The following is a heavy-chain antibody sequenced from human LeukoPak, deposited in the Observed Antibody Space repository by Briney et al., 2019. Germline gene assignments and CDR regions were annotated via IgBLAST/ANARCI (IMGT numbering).Heavy chain of an antibody. CDR2: MNPSSGNT. CDR3: ARRIQLWWADDAFDI. V-gene: IGHV1-8*03. Sequence: ASVKVSCKASGYTFTSYDINWVRQATGQGLEWMGWMNPSSGNTGYAQKFQGRVTITRNTSISTAYMELSSLRSEDTAVYYCARRIQLWWADDAFDIWGQGTMVTVSS. CDR1: GYTFTSYD. J-gene: IGHJ3*02. D-gene: IGHD5-18*01.